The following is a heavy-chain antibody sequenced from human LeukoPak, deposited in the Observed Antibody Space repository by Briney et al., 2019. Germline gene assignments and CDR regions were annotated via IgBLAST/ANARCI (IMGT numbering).Heavy chain of an antibody. V-gene: IGHV4-59*01. Sequence: PSETLSLTCTVSGGSISSYYWSWIRQPPGKGLEWIGYIYYSGSTNYNPSLKSRVTISVDTSKNQFSLKLSSVTAADTAVYYCARPGFLEWLPPGDDAFDIWGQGTMVTDSS. CDR2: IYYSGST. J-gene: IGHJ3*02. D-gene: IGHD3-3*01. CDR3: ARPGFLEWLPPGDDAFDI. CDR1: GGSISSYY.